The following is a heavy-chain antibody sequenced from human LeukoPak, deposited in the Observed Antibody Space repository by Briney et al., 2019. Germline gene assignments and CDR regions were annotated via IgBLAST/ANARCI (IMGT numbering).Heavy chain of an antibody. V-gene: IGHV1-18*01. CDR1: GYTFTNYG. D-gene: IGHD3-22*01. Sequence: ASVKVSCKASGYTFTNYGISWVRQAPGQGLEWMGWISAYNGNTNYAQKLQGRVTMTTDTSTSTAYMELRSLRSDDTAVYYCARGSPPRRNYDSRGYYSYYFDYWGQGTLVTVSS. CDR2: ISAYNGNT. J-gene: IGHJ4*02. CDR3: ARGSPPRRNYDSRGYYSYYFDY.